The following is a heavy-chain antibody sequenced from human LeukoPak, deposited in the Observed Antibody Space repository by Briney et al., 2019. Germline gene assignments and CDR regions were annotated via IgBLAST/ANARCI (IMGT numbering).Heavy chain of an antibody. CDR1: GFAFDDYA. CDR2: ISWSSASI. V-gene: IGHV3-9*01. CDR3: TKVHNTAIVGGFDS. Sequence: GGSLRLSCAASGFAFDDYAMYWVRQAPGKGPEWVSVISWSSASIVYADSVKSRFIVSRDNAKNSLYLQMNSPRPEDTAFYYCTKVHNTAIVGGFDSWGQGALVTVSS. D-gene: IGHD5-18*01. J-gene: IGHJ4*02.